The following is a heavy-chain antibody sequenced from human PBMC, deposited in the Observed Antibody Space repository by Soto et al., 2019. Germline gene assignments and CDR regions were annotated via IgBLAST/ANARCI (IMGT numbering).Heavy chain of an antibody. D-gene: IGHD3-16*02. CDR1: GGSISSYY. CDR3: ARDRVIGEGFDY. J-gene: IGHJ4*02. Sequence: TLSLTCTVSGGSISSYYWSWIRQPPGKGLEWIGYIYYSGSTNYNPSLKSRVTISVDTSKNQFSLKLSSVTAADTAVYYCARDRVIGEGFDYWGQGTLVTVSS. CDR2: IYYSGST. V-gene: IGHV4-59*01.